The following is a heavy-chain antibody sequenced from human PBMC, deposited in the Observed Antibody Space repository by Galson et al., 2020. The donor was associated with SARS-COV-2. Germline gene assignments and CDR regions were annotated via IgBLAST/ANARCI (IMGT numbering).Heavy chain of an antibody. J-gene: IGHJ4*02. D-gene: IGHD3-16*01. CDR2: ITWDGGTT. Sequence: GGSLRLSCAAAGFNFEDYAMYWVRQPPGKGLEWVSLITWDGGTTYYVDSVKGRFTISRDDSKSSLYLQMNSLRTEDSALYYCAKDMEFRGLMLADYWGQGTLVTVSS. CDR3: AKDMEFRGLMLADY. V-gene: IGHV3-43*01. CDR1: GFNFEDYA.